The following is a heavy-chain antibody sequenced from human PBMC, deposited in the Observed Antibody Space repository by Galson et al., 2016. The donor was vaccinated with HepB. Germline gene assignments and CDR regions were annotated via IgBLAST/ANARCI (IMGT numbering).Heavy chain of an antibody. CDR3: ARDSGALLYAPYGMDV. J-gene: IGHJ6*02. CDR2: ITSSSSYM. CDR1: GFTFSGYS. Sequence: SLRLSCAASGFTFSGYSMNWVRQAPGKGLEWVSSITSSSSYMFYADSVKGRFTISRDNAKKSLYLQMNSLRAEDTAVYYCARDSGALLYAPYGMDVWGQGTTVTVSS. D-gene: IGHD2/OR15-2a*01. V-gene: IGHV3-21*01.